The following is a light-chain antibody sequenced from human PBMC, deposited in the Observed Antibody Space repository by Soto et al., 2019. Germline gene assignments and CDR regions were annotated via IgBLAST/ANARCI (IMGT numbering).Light chain of an antibody. CDR3: QQHSSTPNT. CDR1: QSVLNNSMTKNS. CDR2: WAS. V-gene: IGKV4-1*01. J-gene: IGKJ4*01. Sequence: DIVMTQSPDSLAVSLGERATINCKSSQSVLNNSMTKNSLAWYQQKAGQPPKLLIYWASTRESGAPDRFSGTGSGTDFTLTISSLQAEDVAVYYCQQHSSTPNTFGGGTKVEIK.